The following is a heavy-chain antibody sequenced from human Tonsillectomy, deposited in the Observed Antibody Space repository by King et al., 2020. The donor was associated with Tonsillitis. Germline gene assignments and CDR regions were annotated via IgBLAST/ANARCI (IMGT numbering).Heavy chain of an antibody. V-gene: IGHV1-69*01. CDR2: IIPIFGTT. D-gene: IGHD5-18*01. Sequence: EQLVQSGAEVKKPGSSVKVSCKASGGTFNSYAINWVRQAPGKGLEWMGGIIPIFGTTNYAQKFQGRVTITADQATSTAYMELSSLISEDTAVYYCARDLVAMVMDYWGQGTLVTVSS. CDR1: GGTFNSYA. CDR3: ARDLVAMVMDY. J-gene: IGHJ4*02.